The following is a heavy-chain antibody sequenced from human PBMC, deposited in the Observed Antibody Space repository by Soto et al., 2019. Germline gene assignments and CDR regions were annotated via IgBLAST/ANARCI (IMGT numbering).Heavy chain of an antibody. J-gene: IGHJ4*02. CDR2: IIPMFGTA. Sequence: QVQLVQSGAEVKKPESSVKVSCKAPGRTFSTYAISWVRQAPGQGLEWMGGIIPMFGTANYAQRFQDRVTITAAESTNTVYMELSSLRSEDTAVYFCASGIQLWLRRINNGYSGWGQGTLVTVSS. CDR3: ASGIQLWLRRINNGYSG. CDR1: GRTFSTYA. V-gene: IGHV1-69*12. D-gene: IGHD5-18*01.